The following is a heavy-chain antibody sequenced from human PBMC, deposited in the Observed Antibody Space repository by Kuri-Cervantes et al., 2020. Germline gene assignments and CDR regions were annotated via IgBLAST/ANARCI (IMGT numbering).Heavy chain of an antibody. CDR1: GFTFSSYS. Sequence: GGSLRLSCAASGFTFSSYSMNWVRQAPGKGLEWVSYISSSSSTIYYADSVKGRFTISRDNAKNSLYLQMNSLTAADTAVYYCARHFKKFRYDSDSSPLTSDAFDIWGQGTTVTVSS. J-gene: IGHJ3*02. CDR2: ISSSSSTI. D-gene: IGHD3-22*01. V-gene: IGHV3-48*01. CDR3: ARHFKKFRYDSDSSPLTSDAFDI.